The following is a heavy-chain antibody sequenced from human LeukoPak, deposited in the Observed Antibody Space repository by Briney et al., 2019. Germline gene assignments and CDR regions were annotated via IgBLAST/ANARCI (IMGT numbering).Heavy chain of an antibody. CDR3: VRDLGVDTTMVFFDY. CDR2: IRAYNGNT. Sequence: ASVKVSCKASGYTFTSFGISWVRQAPGQGLEWMGWIRAYNGNTNYARKVQGRVTMITDTSTSTAYMQLRRLRSDDTAMYYGVRDLGVDTTMVFFDYWGQGSLVTVSS. J-gene: IGHJ4*02. CDR1: GYTFTSFG. V-gene: IGHV1-18*01. D-gene: IGHD5-18*01.